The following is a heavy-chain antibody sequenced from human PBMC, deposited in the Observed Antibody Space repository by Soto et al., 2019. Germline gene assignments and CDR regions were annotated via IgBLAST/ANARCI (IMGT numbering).Heavy chain of an antibody. Sequence: PGGSLTLSCAPSGFTFSNAWMNWVRQAPGKGLEWVGRIKSKSDGGTTDYAAPVKGRFTISRDDSKNTLYLQMNSLKTEDLAVYYCSTDRILANVFAYWGQGTLVTVSS. CDR1: GFTFSNAW. D-gene: IGHD5-12*01. J-gene: IGHJ4*02. CDR2: IKSKSDGGTT. CDR3: STDRILANVFAY. V-gene: IGHV3-15*07.